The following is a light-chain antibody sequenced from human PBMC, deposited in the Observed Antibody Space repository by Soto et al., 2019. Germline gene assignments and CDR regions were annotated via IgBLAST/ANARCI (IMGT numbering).Light chain of an antibody. Sequence: QSALTQPASVSGSPGQSITISCTGTSSDVGGYNYVSWYQQHPGKAPKLMIYDVSNRPSGVSNRFSGSKSGNTASLTISGLQAEDEADYYCSSYTSSSSYVCGTGTQGTVL. CDR1: SSDVGGYNY. CDR2: DVS. J-gene: IGLJ1*01. V-gene: IGLV2-14*01. CDR3: SSYTSSSSYV.